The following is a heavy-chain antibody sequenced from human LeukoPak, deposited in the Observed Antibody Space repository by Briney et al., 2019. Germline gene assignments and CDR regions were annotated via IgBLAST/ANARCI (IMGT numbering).Heavy chain of an antibody. V-gene: IGHV3-30*02. Sequence: GGSLRLSCAASGFTFSNYGMHWVRQAPGKGLEGVAFIRHDMINKYYADCVKGRFTVSRYNSKKTVYMQMNSLRAEDTAVYYCAKDVRAPGYSTSWYGPDYWGQGSLVTVSS. J-gene: IGHJ4*02. D-gene: IGHD6-13*01. CDR1: GFTFSNYG. CDR3: AKDVRAPGYSTSWYGPDY. CDR2: IRHDMINK.